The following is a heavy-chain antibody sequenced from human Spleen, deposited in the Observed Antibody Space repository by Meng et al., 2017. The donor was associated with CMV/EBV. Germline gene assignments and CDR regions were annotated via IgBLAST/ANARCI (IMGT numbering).Heavy chain of an antibody. Sequence: LSLTCAASGFTFSSYAMSWVRQAPGKGLEWVSAISGSGGSTYYADSVKGRFTISRDNSKNTLYLQMNSLRAEDTAVYYCAKDPSLRWDWISLDYWGQGTLVTVSS. D-gene: IGHD3/OR15-3a*01. V-gene: IGHV3-23*01. J-gene: IGHJ4*02. CDR3: AKDPSLRWDWISLDY. CDR1: GFTFSSYA. CDR2: ISGSGGST.